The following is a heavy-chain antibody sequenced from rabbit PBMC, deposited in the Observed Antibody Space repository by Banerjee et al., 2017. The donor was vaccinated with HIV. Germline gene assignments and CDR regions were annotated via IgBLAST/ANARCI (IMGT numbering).Heavy chain of an antibody. CDR3: ARSYAGSTYYAINAFDP. CDR2: IYAGSSGST. J-gene: IGHJ2*01. Sequence: QSLEESGGDLVKPGASLTLTCTASGFSFSSSYYMCWVRQAPGKGLEWIGCIYAGSSGSTYYASWAKGRFTISKTSSTTVTLQMTSLTAADTATYFCARSYAGSTYYAINAFDPWGPGTLVTVS. D-gene: IGHD8-1*01. CDR1: GFSFSSSYY. V-gene: IGHV1S40*01.